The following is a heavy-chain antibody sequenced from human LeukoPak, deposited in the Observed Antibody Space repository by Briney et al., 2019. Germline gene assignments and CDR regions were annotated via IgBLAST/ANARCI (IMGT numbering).Heavy chain of an antibody. CDR2: MNPNSGNT. V-gene: IGHV1-8*01. Sequence: ASVTVSCKASGYTFTSYDINWMRQATGHGLEWMGWMNPNSGNTGYAQKFQRRVTMTRTTSISTAYMELSSLRSEDTAVYYCARGVRRFWSGHDYWGQGTLVTVSP. CDR1: GYTFTSYD. J-gene: IGHJ4*02. CDR3: ARGVRRFWSGHDY. D-gene: IGHD3-3*01.